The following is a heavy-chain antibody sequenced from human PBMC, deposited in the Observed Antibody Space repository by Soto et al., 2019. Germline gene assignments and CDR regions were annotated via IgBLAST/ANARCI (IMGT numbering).Heavy chain of an antibody. Sequence: ASVKVSCKASVGTFSSYAVRWVRQAPGEGLEWMGGIIPIFGTANYAQKFQGRVTITADESTSTAYMELSSLRSEDTAVYYCARGGSGPIVADWNWFDPWGQGTLVTVSS. V-gene: IGHV1-69*13. CDR1: VGTFSSYA. J-gene: IGHJ5*02. CDR3: ARGGSGPIVADWNWFDP. CDR2: IIPIFGTA. D-gene: IGHD5-12*01.